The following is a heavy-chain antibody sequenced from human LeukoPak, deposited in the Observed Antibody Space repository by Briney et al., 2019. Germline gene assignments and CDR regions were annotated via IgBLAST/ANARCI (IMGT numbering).Heavy chain of an antibody. V-gene: IGHV4-30-2*01. Sequence: PSETLSLTCAVSGGSISSGGYSWSWIRQPPGKGLGWIGYIYHSGSTYYNPSLKSRVTISVARSKNQFSLKLSSVTAADTAVYYCARNQLRDAFDIWGQGTMVTVSS. CDR2: IYHSGST. CDR1: GGSISSGGYS. D-gene: IGHD2-2*01. CDR3: ARNQLRDAFDI. J-gene: IGHJ3*02.